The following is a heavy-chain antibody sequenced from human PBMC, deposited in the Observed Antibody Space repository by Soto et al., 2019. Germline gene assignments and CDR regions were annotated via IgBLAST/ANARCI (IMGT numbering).Heavy chain of an antibody. Sequence: PGGSLRLSCAASGFTFSSYAMSWVRQAPGKGLEWVSAISGSGGSTYYADSVKGRFTISRDNSKNTLYLQMNSLRAEDTAVYYCAKDLRQLYPLHGYYYGMDVWGQGTTVTVSS. J-gene: IGHJ6*02. CDR2: ISGSGGST. V-gene: IGHV3-23*01. CDR3: AKDLRQLYPLHGYYYGMDV. D-gene: IGHD2-8*01. CDR1: GFTFSSYA.